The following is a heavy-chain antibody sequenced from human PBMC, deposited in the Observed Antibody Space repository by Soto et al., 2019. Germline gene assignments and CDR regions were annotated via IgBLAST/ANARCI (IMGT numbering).Heavy chain of an antibody. V-gene: IGHV3-21*01. Sequence: EVQLVESGGGLVKPGGSLRLSCAASGFTFSSYSMNWVRQAPGKGLEWVSSISSSSSYIYYADSVKGRFTISRDNANNSLYLQMNSLRAEDTAVYYCARYPPGYSYGYGLGYWGQGTLVTVSS. CDR3: ARYPPGYSYGYGLGY. CDR1: GFTFSSYS. D-gene: IGHD5-18*01. J-gene: IGHJ4*02. CDR2: ISSSSSYI.